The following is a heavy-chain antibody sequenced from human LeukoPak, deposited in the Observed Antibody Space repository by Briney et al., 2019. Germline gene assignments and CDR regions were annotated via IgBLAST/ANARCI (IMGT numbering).Heavy chain of an antibody. Sequence: SVKVSCKASGGMFSTTAINWVRQAPGQGLEWMGGIIPMFGSINYAQKWQGRLTITTDESTGTAYMELRSLRSEDTAVYYCARDDSWTGYRFDYWGQGTLVTVSS. J-gene: IGHJ4*02. CDR2: IIPMFGSI. CDR3: ARDDSWTGYRFDY. D-gene: IGHD3/OR15-3a*01. CDR1: GGMFSTTA. V-gene: IGHV1-69*05.